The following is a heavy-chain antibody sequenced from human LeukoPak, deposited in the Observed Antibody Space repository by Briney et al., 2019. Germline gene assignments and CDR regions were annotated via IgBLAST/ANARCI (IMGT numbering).Heavy chain of an antibody. CDR3: ARGTDYDFWSGYFHYYYYYMDV. V-gene: IGHV4-59*12. CDR2: ISYSGST. J-gene: IGHJ6*03. CDR1: GGSISSYH. Sequence: SETLSLTCTVSGGSISSYHWTWIRQPPGKGLEWVGYISYSGSTNYNPSLKSRVTISVDTSKNQFSLKLSSVTAADTAVYYCARGTDYDFWSGYFHYYYYYMDVWGKGTTVTVSS. D-gene: IGHD3-3*01.